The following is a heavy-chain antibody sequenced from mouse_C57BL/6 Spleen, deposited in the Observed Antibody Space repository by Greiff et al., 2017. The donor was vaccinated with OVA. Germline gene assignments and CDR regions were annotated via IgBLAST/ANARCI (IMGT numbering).Heavy chain of an antibody. D-gene: IGHD1-1*01. J-gene: IGHJ4*01. CDR1: GYTFTDYY. CDR2: IGPGSGST. Sequence: QVQLQQSGAELVKPEASVKISCKASGYTFTDYYINWVKQRPGQGLEWIGKIGPGSGSTYYNEQLKGKATLTADKSSRTAYMQLSILTSEDSAVYFCARSLLYYGSRYYYAMDYWGQGTSVTVSS. V-gene: IGHV1-77*01. CDR3: ARSLLYYGSRYYYAMDY.